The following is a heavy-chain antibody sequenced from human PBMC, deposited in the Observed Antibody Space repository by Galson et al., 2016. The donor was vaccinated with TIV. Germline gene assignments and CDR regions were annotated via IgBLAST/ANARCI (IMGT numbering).Heavy chain of an antibody. CDR3: ACYPDLFGSGKYYKDFDF. Sequence: SETLSLTCAVSGESLSDYYWNWIRQPPGKGLEWIGEINHKGSTNYNPSLKNRVSMSVDRSKSQFSLRLSSVTAADTAVYYCACYPDLFGSGKYYKDFDFWGHGILVTVSS. J-gene: IGHJ4*01. V-gene: IGHV4-34*01. D-gene: IGHD3-10*01. CDR2: INHKGST. CDR1: GESLSDYY.